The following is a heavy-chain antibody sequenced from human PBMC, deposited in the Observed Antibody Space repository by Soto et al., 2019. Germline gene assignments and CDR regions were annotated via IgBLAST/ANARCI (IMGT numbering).Heavy chain of an antibody. D-gene: IGHD3-10*01. V-gene: IGHV4-30-2*01. CDR3: ARGGGFDSFDY. J-gene: IGHJ4*02. CDR2: ISQLETT. Sequence: SETLSLTCTVPGASITYWAYSWSWIRQTPGKGLEWIGYISQLETTFYNPSFESRLTLSIDRTKNQFSLNLKSMSAADRAVYFCARGGGFDSFDYWGQRILVTVS. CDR1: GASITYWAYS.